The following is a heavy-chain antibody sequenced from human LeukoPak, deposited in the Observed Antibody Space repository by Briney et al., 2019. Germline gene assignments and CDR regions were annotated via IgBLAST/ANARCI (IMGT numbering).Heavy chain of an antibody. V-gene: IGHV3-21*01. CDR3: ARGGTHHIAAAFY. Sequence: PGGSLRLSCAASGFTFRSYAMNWVRQAPGKGLEWVSVISGSGGNTYYADSVKGRFTISRDNAKNSLYLQMNSLRAEDTAVYYCARGGTHHIAAAFYWGQGTLVTVSS. D-gene: IGHD6-13*01. CDR1: GFTFRSYA. J-gene: IGHJ4*02. CDR2: ISGSGGNT.